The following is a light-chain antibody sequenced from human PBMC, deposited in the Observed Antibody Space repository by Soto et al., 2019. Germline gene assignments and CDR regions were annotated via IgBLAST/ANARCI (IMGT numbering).Light chain of an antibody. CDR1: QSVLYSSNNKNY. CDR2: WAS. V-gene: IGKV4-1*01. CDR3: QQHYNSWT. Sequence: IVMTQSPDSLAVSLGETATINCKSSQSVLYSSNNKNYLAWYQQKPGQSPKLLIYWASARESGVPERFSGSGSGTDFTLTISSLQAEDVAVYYCQQHYNSWTFGQGTKVDIK. J-gene: IGKJ1*01.